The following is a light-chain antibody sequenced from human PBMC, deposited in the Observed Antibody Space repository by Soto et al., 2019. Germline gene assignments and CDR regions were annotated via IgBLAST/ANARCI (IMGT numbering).Light chain of an antibody. Sequence: SALTQPASVSGSPGQSITISCTGTNSDVGGYNYVSWYQQHPGKAPKLLIYDVSSRPSGLSNRFSGSKSGSAASLTISGLQAEDEADYYCSSYSSTSTPYVFGGGTKVTVL. CDR1: NSDVGGYNY. V-gene: IGLV2-14*03. CDR3: SSYSSTSTPYV. J-gene: IGLJ1*01. CDR2: DVS.